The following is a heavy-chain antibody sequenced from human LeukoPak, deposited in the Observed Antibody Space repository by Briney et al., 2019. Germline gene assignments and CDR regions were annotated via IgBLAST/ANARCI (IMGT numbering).Heavy chain of an antibody. Sequence: ASVKVSCKVSGYTLTELSMHWVRQAPGKGLEWMGGFDPEDGETIYAQKFQGRVTMTEDTSTDTAYMELSSLRSEDTAVYYCATVPAVAGLYYFDYWGQGTLVTASS. V-gene: IGHV1-24*01. CDR3: ATVPAVAGLYYFDY. J-gene: IGHJ4*02. CDR2: FDPEDGET. D-gene: IGHD6-19*01. CDR1: GYTLTELS.